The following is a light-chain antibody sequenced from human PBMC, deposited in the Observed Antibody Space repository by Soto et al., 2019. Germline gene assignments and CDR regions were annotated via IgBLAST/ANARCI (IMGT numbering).Light chain of an antibody. CDR2: EVS. V-gene: IGLV2-8*01. J-gene: IGLJ1*01. CDR1: SSDVGGYNY. Sequence: QSALTQPPSASGSPGQSVTISCTGTSSDVGGYNYVSWYQQYPGKAPKLIIYEVSKRPSGVPDRFSGSKSGNTAYLTVSGLQTEDEADYYCSSYAGTDNVFGTGTKVTVL. CDR3: SSYAGTDNV.